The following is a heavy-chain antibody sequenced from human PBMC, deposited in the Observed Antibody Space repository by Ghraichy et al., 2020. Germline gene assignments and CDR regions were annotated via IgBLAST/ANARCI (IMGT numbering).Heavy chain of an antibody. CDR1: GFSLTTSGVC. Sequence: SCPTLVKPTQTLTLTCTFSGFSLTTSGVCVTWIHKPPGKALEWLAVIDWDDDKYYSTSLKTRLTISKDTSKNQVVLTMTKMNPADTATYYCARIVETERYSSGFDYWGPGTLVTVSS. D-gene: IGHD5-18*01. CDR2: IDWDDDK. CDR3: ARIVETERYSSGFDY. J-gene: IGHJ4*02. V-gene: IGHV2-70*01.